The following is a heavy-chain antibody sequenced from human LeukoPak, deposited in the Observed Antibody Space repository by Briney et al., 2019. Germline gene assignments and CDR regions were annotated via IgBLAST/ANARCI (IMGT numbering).Heavy chain of an antibody. CDR2: MNPNNGNT. CDR1: GYTFTSYD. D-gene: IGHD3-22*01. J-gene: IGHJ4*02. Sequence: ASVKVSCKASGYTFTSYDINWVRQATGQGLEWMGWMNPNNGNTGYAQKFQGRVTITRNTSISTAYMELSSLRSEDTAVYYCVREVYYDSSGYYNWGQGTLVTVSS. V-gene: IGHV1-8*03. CDR3: VREVYYDSSGYYN.